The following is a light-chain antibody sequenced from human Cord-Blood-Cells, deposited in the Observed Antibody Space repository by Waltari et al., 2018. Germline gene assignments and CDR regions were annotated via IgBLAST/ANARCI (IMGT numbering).Light chain of an antibody. CDR1: SINDGKYNL. J-gene: IGLJ3*02. V-gene: IGLV2-23*01. CDR3: CSYAGSSTWV. CDR2: EGS. Sequence: QSALTQPASVSGAPGQSITISCTGTSINDGKYNLLSWYQQHPGQAPKLMIYEGSKRPAGVSNRFSGSKSGNTASLTISGLQAEDEADYYCCSYAGSSTWVFGGGAKLTVL.